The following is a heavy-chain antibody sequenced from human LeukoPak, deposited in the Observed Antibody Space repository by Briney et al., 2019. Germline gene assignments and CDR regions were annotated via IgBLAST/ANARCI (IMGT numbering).Heavy chain of an antibody. CDR3: VRGLVVAATPPYSYYGMDV. V-gene: IGHV3-48*03. Sequence: GGSLRLSCAASGFSFSTYEMNWVRQAPGKGLEWLSYISSSGSAIYSADSVKGRFTISRDNAKNSLYLQMNSLRAGDTAVYYCVRGLVVAATPPYSYYGMDVWGKGTTVTVSS. D-gene: IGHD2-15*01. CDR2: ISSSGSAI. CDR1: GFSFSTYE. J-gene: IGHJ6*04.